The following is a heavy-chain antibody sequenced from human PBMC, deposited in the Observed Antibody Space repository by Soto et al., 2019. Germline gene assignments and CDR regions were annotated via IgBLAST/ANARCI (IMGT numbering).Heavy chain of an antibody. CDR2: ISGDGGST. J-gene: IGHJ6*02. V-gene: IGHV3-43*02. CDR1: GFTFDDYA. Sequence: GESLKISCAASGFTFDDYAMHWVRQAPGKGLEWVSLISGDGGSTYYADSVKGRFTISRDNSKNSLYLQMNSLRTEDTALYYCAKDTSGSYYYYGMDVWGQGTTVTVSS. CDR3: AKDTSGSYYYYGMDV. D-gene: IGHD1-26*01.